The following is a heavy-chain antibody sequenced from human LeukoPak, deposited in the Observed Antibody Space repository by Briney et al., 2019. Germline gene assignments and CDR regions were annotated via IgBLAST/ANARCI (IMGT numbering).Heavy chain of an antibody. CDR1: GFTFSSYS. Sequence: SGGSLGLSCAASGFTFSSYSMNWVRQAPGKGLEWVSSISSSSSYIYYADSVKGRFTISRDNAKNSLYLQMNSLRAEDTAVYYCARGVGYYYDSSGYYYPDYWGQGTLVTVSS. D-gene: IGHD3-22*01. V-gene: IGHV3-21*01. J-gene: IGHJ4*02. CDR2: ISSSSSYI. CDR3: ARGVGYYYDSSGYYYPDY.